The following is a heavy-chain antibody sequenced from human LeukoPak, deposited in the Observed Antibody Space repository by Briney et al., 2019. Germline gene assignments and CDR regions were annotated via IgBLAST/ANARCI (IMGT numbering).Heavy chain of an antibody. D-gene: IGHD3-22*01. J-gene: IGHJ4*02. CDR2: IYSDGRT. Sequence: GGSLRLSCAASGFTVSSNYMSWVRQAPGKGLEWVSVIYSDGRTYYADSVKGRFTISRDNSKNKLYLQMNSLRAEDTAVYYCARAPGGTQASSGYFDCWGQRPLVTVSS. CDR1: GFTVSSNY. V-gene: IGHV3-53*01. CDR3: ARAPGGTQASSGYFDC.